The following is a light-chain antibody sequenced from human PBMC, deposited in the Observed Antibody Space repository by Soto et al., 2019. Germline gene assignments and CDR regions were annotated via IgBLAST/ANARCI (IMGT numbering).Light chain of an antibody. J-gene: IGLJ1*01. Sequence: QSLPTQPPSASRTPGQMVTISCSGSSSNIGSNTVNWYQQLPGTAPKLLIYSNNQRPSGVPDRFSGSKSGTSASLAISGLQSEDEADYYCAAWDDSLNGYVFGTGTKVTVL. CDR3: AAWDDSLNGYV. CDR1: SSNIGSNT. V-gene: IGLV1-44*01. CDR2: SNN.